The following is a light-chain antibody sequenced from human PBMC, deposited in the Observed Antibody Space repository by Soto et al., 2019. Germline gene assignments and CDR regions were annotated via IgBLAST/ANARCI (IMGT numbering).Light chain of an antibody. Sequence: EIVLTQSPGTLSLSPGERATLSCRASQSVRSSFLAWYQQKPGQAPRLLIYGASSRATGIPDRVSGSGSGTDFTLTISRLEPEDFAVYYCQQYNYWPPWTFGQGTKVEIK. V-gene: IGKV3-20*01. CDR1: QSVRSSF. J-gene: IGKJ1*01. CDR2: GAS. CDR3: QQYNYWPPWT.